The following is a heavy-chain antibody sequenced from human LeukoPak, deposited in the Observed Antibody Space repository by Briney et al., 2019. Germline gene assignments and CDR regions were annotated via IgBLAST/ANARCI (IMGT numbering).Heavy chain of an antibody. D-gene: IGHD2-21*02. CDR3: ARAYCGGDCYSVWFDP. CDR2: INHSGST. CDR1: GGSFSGYY. J-gene: IGHJ5*02. V-gene: IGHV4-34*01. Sequence: SETLSLTCAVYGGSFSGYYWSWIRQPPGKGLEWIGEINHSGSTNYNPSLKSRVTISVDTSKNQFSLKLSSVTAADTAVYYCARAYCGGDCYSVWFDPWGQGTLVTVSS.